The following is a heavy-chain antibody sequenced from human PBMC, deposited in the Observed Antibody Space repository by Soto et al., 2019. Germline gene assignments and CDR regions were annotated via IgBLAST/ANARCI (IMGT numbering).Heavy chain of an antibody. V-gene: IGHV1-3*01. CDR3: ARTPPVYCSSTSCRFLGYYYYGMDV. D-gene: IGHD2-2*01. CDR2: INAGNGNT. J-gene: IGHJ6*01. CDR1: GYTFTSYA. Sequence: QVQLVQSGAEVKKPGASVKVSCKASGYTFTSYAMHWVRQAPGQRLEWMGWINAGNGNTKYSQKFQGRVTITRDTSASTAYMELSSLRSEDTAVYYCARTPPVYCSSTSCRFLGYYYYGMDVW.